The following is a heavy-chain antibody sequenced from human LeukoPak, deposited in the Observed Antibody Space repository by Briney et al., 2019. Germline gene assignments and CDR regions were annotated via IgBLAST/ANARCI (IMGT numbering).Heavy chain of an antibody. J-gene: IGHJ5*02. CDR2: VYSGGSS. CDR3: ARVDTSMDWFDP. D-gene: IGHD5-18*01. Sequence: SETLSLTCSVSGGSITTYYWTWIRQPAGKGLEWIGRVYSGGSSNYNPSLRSRVTMSVDTSKKQFSLILNSVTAADTAVYYCARVDTSMDWFDPWGQGILVTVSS. CDR1: GGSITTYY. V-gene: IGHV4-4*07.